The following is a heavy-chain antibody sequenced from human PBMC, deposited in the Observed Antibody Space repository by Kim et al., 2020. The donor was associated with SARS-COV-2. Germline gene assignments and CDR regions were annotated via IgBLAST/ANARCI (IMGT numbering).Heavy chain of an antibody. Sequence: YAQKFQGRVTITADESTSTAYMELSSLRSEDTAVYYCARPRRSSSYIFDYWGQGTLVTVSS. V-gene: IGHV1-69*01. J-gene: IGHJ4*02. CDR3: ARPRRSSSYIFDY. D-gene: IGHD6-6*01.